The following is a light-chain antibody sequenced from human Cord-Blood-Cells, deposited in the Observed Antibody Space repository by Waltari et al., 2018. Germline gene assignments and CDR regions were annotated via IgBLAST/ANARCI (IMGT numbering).Light chain of an antibody. V-gene: IGLV1-40*01. CDR3: QSYDSSLSPWV. Sequence: QSVLTQPPSVSGAPGQRVTISCTGSSSNIGAGYDVHWYQQLPGTAPKLLIYGNSNRPSGVPDRVSGSKSGTSASLAITGLQAEDEADYYCQSYDSSLSPWVFGGGTKLTVL. CDR2: GNS. CDR1: SSNIGAGYD. J-gene: IGLJ3*02.